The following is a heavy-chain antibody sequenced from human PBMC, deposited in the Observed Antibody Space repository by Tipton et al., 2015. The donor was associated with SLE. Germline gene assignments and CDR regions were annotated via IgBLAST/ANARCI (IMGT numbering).Heavy chain of an antibody. J-gene: IGHJ3*02. V-gene: IGHV4-38-2*01. CDR1: GSSISSGHY. D-gene: IGHD2-15*01. CDR3: ARGGLLQSAFDI. Sequence: TLSLTCAVSGSSISSGHYWGWIRQPPGKGLEWIGNIYYSGSTTYNPSLKSRVTMSVDTSKNQFSLRLSSVTAADTAVYYCARGGLLQSAFDIWGQGTMVTVSS. CDR2: IYYSGST.